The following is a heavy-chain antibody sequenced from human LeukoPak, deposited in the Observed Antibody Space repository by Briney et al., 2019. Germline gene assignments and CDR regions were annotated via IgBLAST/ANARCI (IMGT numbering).Heavy chain of an antibody. Sequence: GESLKISCKGSGYSFTSYWIGWVRQMPGKGLEWMGIIYLGDSDTRYSPSFRGQVTISADKSISTAYLQWSSLKASDTAMYYCARRSVRAVQLERRTTRDYYMDVWGKGTTVTVSS. D-gene: IGHD1-1*01. CDR3: ARRSVRAVQLERRTTRDYYMDV. CDR1: GYSFTSYW. V-gene: IGHV5-51*01. CDR2: IYLGDSDT. J-gene: IGHJ6*03.